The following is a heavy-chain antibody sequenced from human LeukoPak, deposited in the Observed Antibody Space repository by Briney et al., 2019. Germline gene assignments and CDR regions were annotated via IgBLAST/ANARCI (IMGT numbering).Heavy chain of an antibody. V-gene: IGHV3-9*01. CDR1: GFTFDDYA. CDR3: AKSGYSSSWFRDDAFDI. Sequence: GGSLRLSCAPSGFTFDDYAMHWVRQAPGKGLEWVSGISWNSGSIGYADSVKGRFTISRDNAKNSLYLQLNSLRAEDTALYYCAKSGYSSSWFRDDAFDIWGQGTMVTVSS. D-gene: IGHD6-13*01. CDR2: ISWNSGSI. J-gene: IGHJ3*02.